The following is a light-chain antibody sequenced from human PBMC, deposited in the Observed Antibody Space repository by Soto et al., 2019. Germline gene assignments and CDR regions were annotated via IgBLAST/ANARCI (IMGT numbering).Light chain of an antibody. CDR3: QQGYTTPWT. V-gene: IGKV1-39*01. CDR2: VAS. J-gene: IGKJ1*01. Sequence: DIQMTQSPSSLSAFVGDRVTITCRSSQFINKYLSWYQQKPGKAPKLLIYVASSLHSGVPSRFGGSRSGTDFTLTISSLQPEDSATYYCQQGYTTPWTFGQGTTVEV. CDR1: QFINKY.